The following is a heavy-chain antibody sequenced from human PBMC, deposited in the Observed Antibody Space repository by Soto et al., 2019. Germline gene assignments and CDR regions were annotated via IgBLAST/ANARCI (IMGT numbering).Heavy chain of an antibody. Sequence: PSETLSLTCTVSGGSISSYYWSWIRQPPGKALEWIGYIYYSGSTNYNPSLKSRVTISVDTSKNQFSLKLSSVTAADTAVYYCASHTSGYVEPLFDYWGQGTLVTVSS. CDR2: IYYSGST. V-gene: IGHV4-59*01. CDR1: GGSISSYY. CDR3: ASHTSGYVEPLFDY. D-gene: IGHD5-12*01. J-gene: IGHJ4*02.